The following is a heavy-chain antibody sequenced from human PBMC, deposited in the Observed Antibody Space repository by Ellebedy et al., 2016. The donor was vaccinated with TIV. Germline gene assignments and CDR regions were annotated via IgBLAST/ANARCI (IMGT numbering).Heavy chain of an antibody. CDR2: IYYSGST. CDR3: ARLRHYGGDSVWFFDL. CDR1: GDSMSNYW. V-gene: IGHV4-59*08. Sequence: MPSETLSLTCNVSGDSMSNYWWSWIRQPPGKPLEWIGYIYYSGSTNYDPSLKRRVTISLDTSKNQFSLRLTSVTAADTAVYYCARLRHYGGDSVWFFDLWGRGTLVTVSS. J-gene: IGHJ2*01. D-gene: IGHD4-23*01.